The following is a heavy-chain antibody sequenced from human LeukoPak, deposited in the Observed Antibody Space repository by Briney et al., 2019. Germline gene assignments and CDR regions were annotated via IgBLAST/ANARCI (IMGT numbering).Heavy chain of an antibody. CDR2: IFYSGRT. J-gene: IGHJ4*02. Sequence: PSETLSLTCTVSGGSISGSNYYWGWIRQPPGMGLEWIGSIFYSGRTYFNPSLKSRVTISVDTSKNQFSLRLSSVTAADTAVYYCARHEEEDGYNAKTLDYWGQGALVTVSS. V-gene: IGHV4-39*01. CDR1: GGSISGSNYY. D-gene: IGHD5-24*01. CDR3: ARHEEEDGYNAKTLDY.